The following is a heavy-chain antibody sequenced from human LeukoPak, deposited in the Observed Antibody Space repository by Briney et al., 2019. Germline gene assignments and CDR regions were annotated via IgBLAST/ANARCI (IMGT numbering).Heavy chain of an antibody. CDR3: AREGVSQGYTFDI. CDR1: GFTFSYYA. CDR2: ISNNGGST. J-gene: IGHJ3*02. D-gene: IGHD5-18*01. V-gene: IGHV3-64*01. Sequence: PGGSLRLSCAASGFTFSYYAMHWVSQAPGKGLEYVSSISNNGGSTDYANSVKGRFTISRDNSKNTLYLQMGSLRAEDMAVYYCAREGVSQGYTFDIWGQGTMVTVSS.